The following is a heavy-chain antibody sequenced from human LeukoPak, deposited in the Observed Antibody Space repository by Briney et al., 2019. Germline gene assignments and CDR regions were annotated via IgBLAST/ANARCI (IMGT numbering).Heavy chain of an antibody. J-gene: IGHJ4*02. CDR2: IWYDGSDK. CDR3: ARDRYGHFDY. CDR1: GFTFSSYG. D-gene: IGHD5-18*01. V-gene: IGHV3-33*01. Sequence: GGSLRLSCAASGFTFSSYGMHWVRQAPGKGLEWVAVIWYDGSDKYYADSVKGRFAISRDNSKNTLYLQMNSLRAEDTPVYYCARDRYGHFDYWGEGTLVTVSS.